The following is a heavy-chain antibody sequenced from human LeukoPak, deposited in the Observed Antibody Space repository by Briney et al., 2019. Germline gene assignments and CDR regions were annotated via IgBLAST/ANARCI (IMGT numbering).Heavy chain of an antibody. CDR1: GFTVSSNF. CDR2: IYSGGST. J-gene: IGHJ4*02. Sequence: GGSLRLSCAASGFTVSSNFMSWVRQAPGKGLEWVSVIYSGGSTYYADSVKGRFAISRDNSKNTLYLQMSSLRAEDTAVYYCARGAAAGTMEYYYFDYWGQGTLVTVSS. CDR3: ARGAAAGTMEYYYFDY. V-gene: IGHV3-53*01. D-gene: IGHD6-13*01.